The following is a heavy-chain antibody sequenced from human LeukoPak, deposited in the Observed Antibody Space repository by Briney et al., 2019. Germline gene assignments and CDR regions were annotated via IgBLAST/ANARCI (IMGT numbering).Heavy chain of an antibody. V-gene: IGHV3-21*01. CDR1: GFTFSSYS. D-gene: IGHD6-19*01. CDR3: ARGVQFSSGWYYDY. J-gene: IGHJ4*02. Sequence: PGGSLRLSCAASGFTFSSYSMNWVRQAAGRGLEWVSVISSGSNYIYYADSVKGRFTISRDNAKNSLYLQMNSLRAEDTAVYYCARGVQFSSGWYYDYWGQGVLVTVSS. CDR2: ISSGSNYI.